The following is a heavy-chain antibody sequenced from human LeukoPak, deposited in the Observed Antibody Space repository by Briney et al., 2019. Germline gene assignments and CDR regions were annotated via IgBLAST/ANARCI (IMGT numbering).Heavy chain of an antibody. CDR3: ARVSLSSRPDVRFDP. D-gene: IGHD6-13*01. CDR2: ISYDGSNE. J-gene: IGHJ5*02. Sequence: GGSLRLSCAASGFTFSNYPMHWVRQAPGKGLEWVALISYDGSNEYYADSVQGRFTISRDNSKNTQYLQMNSLRAEDTAVYYCARVSLSSRPDVRFDPWGQGTLVTVSS. CDR1: GFTFSNYP. V-gene: IGHV3-30*04.